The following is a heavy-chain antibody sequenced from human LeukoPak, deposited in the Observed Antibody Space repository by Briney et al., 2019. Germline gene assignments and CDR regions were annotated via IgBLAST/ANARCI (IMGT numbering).Heavy chain of an antibody. V-gene: IGHV1-24*01. CDR2: FDPEDGET. CDR3: ATTFQRDYSNYDQYDY. Sequence: PVASVKVSCKVSGYTLTELSMHWVRQAPGKGLEWMGGFDPEDGETIYAQKFQGRVTMTEDTSTDTAYMELSSLRSEDTAVYYCATTFQRDYSNYDQYDYWGQGTLVTVSS. CDR1: GYTLTELS. D-gene: IGHD4-11*01. J-gene: IGHJ4*02.